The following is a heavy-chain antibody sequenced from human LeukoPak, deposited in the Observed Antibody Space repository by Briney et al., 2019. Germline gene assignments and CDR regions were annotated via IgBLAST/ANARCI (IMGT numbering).Heavy chain of an antibody. CDR1: GGSFSGYY. J-gene: IGHJ3*02. V-gene: IGHV4-34*01. D-gene: IGHD3-22*01. CDR2: INHSGST. Sequence: SETLSLTCAVYGGSFSGYYWSWIRQPPGKGLEWIGEINHSGSTYYNPSLKSRVTISVDRSKNQFSLKLSSVTAADTAVYYCARVPTQDDSSGDAFDIWGQGTMVTVSS. CDR3: ARVPTQDDSSGDAFDI.